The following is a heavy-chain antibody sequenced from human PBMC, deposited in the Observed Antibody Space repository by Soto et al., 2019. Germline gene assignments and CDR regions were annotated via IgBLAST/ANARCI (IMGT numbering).Heavy chain of an antibody. D-gene: IGHD3-3*01. CDR2: IWYDGSNK. V-gene: IGHV3-33*01. CDR1: GLTFSSYG. CDR3: AREKENLEWLPHAFDI. Sequence: GGSLRLSCAASGLTFSSYGMHWVRQAPGKGLEWVAVIWYDGSNKYYADSVKGRFTISRDNSKNTLYLQMNSLRAEDTAVYYCAREKENLEWLPHAFDIWGQGTMVTVSS. J-gene: IGHJ3*02.